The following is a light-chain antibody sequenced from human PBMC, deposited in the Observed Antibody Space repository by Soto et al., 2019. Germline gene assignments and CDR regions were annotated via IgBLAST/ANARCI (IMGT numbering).Light chain of an antibody. CDR2: GAS. V-gene: IGKV3-15*01. CDR1: QSVSSN. J-gene: IGKJ5*01. Sequence: EIVMTQSPATLSVSPGERATLSCRAGQSVSSNLAWYQQKPGQAPRLLIYGASTRVAGIPARFSGSGSGTEFTLTISGLQSEDFAVYYCQQYDNWPPLTFGQGTRMEIK. CDR3: QQYDNWPPLT.